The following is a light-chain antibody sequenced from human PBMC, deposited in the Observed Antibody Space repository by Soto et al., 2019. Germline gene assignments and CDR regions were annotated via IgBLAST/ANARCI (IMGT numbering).Light chain of an antibody. CDR2: DVS. J-gene: IGLJ1*01. V-gene: IGLV2-14*01. CDR1: SSDIGGYDY. CDR3: NSYTTSSSLYV. Sequence: QSVLTQPASVSGSPGQSITISCTGTSSDIGGYDYVSWYQRYPGKAPKLMIYDVSNRPSGVSDRFSGSKSANTASLTISGLQAEDEADYYCNSYTTSSSLYVFGTGTKVTVL.